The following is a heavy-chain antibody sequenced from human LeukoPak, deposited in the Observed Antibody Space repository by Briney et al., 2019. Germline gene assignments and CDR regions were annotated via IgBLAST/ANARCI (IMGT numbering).Heavy chain of an antibody. J-gene: IGHJ4*02. Sequence: PGGSLRLSCAASRFTFSDYWMSWVRQAPGKGLEWVANMKKDGSEKYYVDSVRGRFTLSRDNAKNSLYLQMNSLRAEDSAVYYCTRTRPGVYLDYWGQGILVTVSS. CDR3: TRTRPGVYLDY. CDR1: RFTFSDYW. V-gene: IGHV3-7*05. D-gene: IGHD3-10*01. CDR2: MKKDGSEK.